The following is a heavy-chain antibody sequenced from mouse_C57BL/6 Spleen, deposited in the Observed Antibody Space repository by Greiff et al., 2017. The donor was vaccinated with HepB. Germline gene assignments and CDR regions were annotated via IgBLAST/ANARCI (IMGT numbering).Heavy chain of an antibody. D-gene: IGHD1-1*01. CDR3: ARDLRDWYFDV. CDR2: ISDGGSYT. CDR1: GFTFSSYA. V-gene: IGHV5-4*01. Sequence: DVKLVESGGGLVKPGGSLKLSCAASGFTFSSYAMSWVRQTPEKRLEWVATISDGGSYTYYPDNVKGRFTISRDNAKNNLYLQMSHLKSEDTAMYYCARDLRDWYFDVWGTGTTVTVSS. J-gene: IGHJ1*03.